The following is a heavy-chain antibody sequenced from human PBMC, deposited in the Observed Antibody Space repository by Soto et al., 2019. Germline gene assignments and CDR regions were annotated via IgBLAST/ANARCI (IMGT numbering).Heavy chain of an antibody. V-gene: IGHV4-30-2*01. Sequence: SETLSLTCAVSGGSISGGGYSGSGIRQPPGKGLEWIGYIYHSGSTYYNPSLKSRVTISVDRSKNQFSLKLSSVTAADTAVYYCARGGLYCSGGSCYYYYGMDVWGQGTTVTVS. J-gene: IGHJ6*02. CDR3: ARGGLYCSGGSCYYYYGMDV. D-gene: IGHD2-15*01. CDR1: GGSISGGGYS. CDR2: IYHSGST.